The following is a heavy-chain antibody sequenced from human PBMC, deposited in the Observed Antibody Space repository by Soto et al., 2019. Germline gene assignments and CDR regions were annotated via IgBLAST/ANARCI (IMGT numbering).Heavy chain of an antibody. CDR3: ARGGLQRVLNYYASSGYWYYGMDV. CDR2: IIPIFGTA. D-gene: IGHD3-22*01. Sequence: ASVKVSCKASGCTFSSYAISWVRQAPGQGLEWMGGIIPIFGTANYAQKFQGRVTITADESTSTAYMELSSLRSEDTAVYYCARGGLQRVLNYYASSGYWYYGMDVWGQGTTVTVSS. J-gene: IGHJ6*02. CDR1: GCTFSSYA. V-gene: IGHV1-69*13.